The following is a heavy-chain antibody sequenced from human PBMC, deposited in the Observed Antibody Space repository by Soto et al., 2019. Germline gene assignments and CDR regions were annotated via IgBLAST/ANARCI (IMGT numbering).Heavy chain of an antibody. J-gene: IGHJ4*02. D-gene: IGHD1-26*01. CDR2: INAGNGNT. V-gene: IGHV1-3*01. CDR3: ASWELLGRWAFDY. CDR1: EYTFTSYA. Sequence: QVQLVQSGAEVKKPGASVKFSCKASEYTFTSYAMHWVRQAPGQRLEWMGWINAGNGNTKYSQKFQGRVTITRDTSASTAYMELNSLRSEDTAVYYCASWELLGRWAFDYWGQGTLVTVSS.